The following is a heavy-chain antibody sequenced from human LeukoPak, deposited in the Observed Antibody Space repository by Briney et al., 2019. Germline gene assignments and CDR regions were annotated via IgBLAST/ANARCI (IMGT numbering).Heavy chain of an antibody. CDR2: IRSKANSYAT. Sequence: QPGGSLRLSCAASGFTFSSYGMHWVRQASGKGLEWVGRIRSKANSYATAYAASVKGRFTISRDDSKNTAYLQMNSLKTEDTAVYYCTRSLTPSYDILTGYYHHFDYWGQGTLVTVSS. CDR1: GFTFSSYG. V-gene: IGHV3-73*01. D-gene: IGHD3-9*01. J-gene: IGHJ4*02. CDR3: TRSLTPSYDILTGYYHHFDY.